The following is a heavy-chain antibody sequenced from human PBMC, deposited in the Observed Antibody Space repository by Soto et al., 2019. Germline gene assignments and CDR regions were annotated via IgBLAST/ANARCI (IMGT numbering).Heavy chain of an antibody. V-gene: IGHV4-39*01. D-gene: IGHD3-10*01. J-gene: IGHJ6*03. Sequence: SETLSLTCTVSGGSISSSSYYWGWIRQPPGKGLEWIGSIYYSGSTYYNPSLKSRVTISVDTSKNQFSLKLSSVTAADTAVYYCANRGMVRGVPRPHMDVWGKGTTVTVSS. CDR2: IYYSGST. CDR1: GGSISSSSYY. CDR3: ANRGMVRGVPRPHMDV.